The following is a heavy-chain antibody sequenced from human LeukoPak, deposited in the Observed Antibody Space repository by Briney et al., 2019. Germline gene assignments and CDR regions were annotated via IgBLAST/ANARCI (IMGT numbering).Heavy chain of an antibody. CDR1: GYTFTRYP. D-gene: IGHD1-1*01. J-gene: IGHJ4*02. V-gene: IGHV1-3*01. CDR2: INAGNGNT. CDR3: ARPYTTVLDFDH. Sequence: ASVKVSCKASGYTFTRYPMHWVRQAPGQRLEWMGWINAGNGNTEYSQKFQGRVTITRDTSANTVYMELSSLRFEDTAVYYRARPYTTVLDFDHWGQGTLVTVSS.